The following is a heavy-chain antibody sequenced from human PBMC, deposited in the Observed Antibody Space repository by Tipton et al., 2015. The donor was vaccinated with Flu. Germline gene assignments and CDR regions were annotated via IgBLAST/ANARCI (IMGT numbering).Heavy chain of an antibody. Sequence: TLSLTCTVSGASISIGAYYWTWIRRPADKGLEWIGRIYTGGGTNYNPSLESRVTISIDTSKNQFSLRLSSVTAADTAVYYCARRVAGSGMAVWGQGTTVTVSS. CDR2: IYTGGGT. J-gene: IGHJ6*02. CDR3: ARRVAGSGMAV. V-gene: IGHV4-61*02. D-gene: IGHD3-10*01. CDR1: GASISIGAYY.